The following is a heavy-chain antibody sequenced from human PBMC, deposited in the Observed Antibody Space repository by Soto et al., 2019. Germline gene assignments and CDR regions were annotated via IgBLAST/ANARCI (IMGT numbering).Heavy chain of an antibody. CDR1: GFTFSTHA. CDR3: ARDQTGITIAGGVRIDH. CDR2: ISFDGSNK. Sequence: QVQLVESGGGVVQPGRSLRLSCAASGFTFSTHAMHWVRQAPGKGLECVAIISFDGSNKYYADSVKGRFTISRDNSKNTLYLQMSGLTPEDTAFYYCARDQTGITIAGGVRIDHWGQGTLVTVSS. J-gene: IGHJ4*02. V-gene: IGHV3-30-3*01. D-gene: IGHD6-13*01.